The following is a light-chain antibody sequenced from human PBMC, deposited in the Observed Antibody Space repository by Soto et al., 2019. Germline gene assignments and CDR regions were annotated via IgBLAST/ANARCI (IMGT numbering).Light chain of an antibody. V-gene: IGKV3-15*01. Sequence: EIVMTQSPVTLSVSPGERATLSCRASQSVSSNLAWYQQKPGQAPRLIVYGAYTRATGIPARFSGSGSGTEFTLTISSLQSEDFAVYYCQQYNNWPPLTCGRGTKVDIK. CDR1: QSVSSN. CDR3: QQYNNWPPLT. CDR2: GAY. J-gene: IGKJ4*01.